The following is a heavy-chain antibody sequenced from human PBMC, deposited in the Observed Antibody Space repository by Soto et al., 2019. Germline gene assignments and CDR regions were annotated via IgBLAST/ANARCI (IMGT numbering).Heavy chain of an antibody. Sequence: PGESLKISCNGSGYSFAGYWITWVRQKPGKGLEWMGRIDPSDSQTYYSPSFRCHVTISVTKSITTVFLQWSSLRASDTAMYYCARQIYDSDTGPNFQYFFDSWGQGTPVTVSS. CDR1: GYSFAGYW. CDR3: ARQIYDSDTGPNFQYFFDS. CDR2: IDPSDSQT. V-gene: IGHV5-10-1*01. J-gene: IGHJ4*02. D-gene: IGHD3-22*01.